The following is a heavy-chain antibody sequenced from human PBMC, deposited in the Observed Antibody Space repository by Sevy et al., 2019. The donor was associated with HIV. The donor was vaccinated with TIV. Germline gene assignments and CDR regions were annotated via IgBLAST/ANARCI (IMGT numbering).Heavy chain of an antibody. CDR2: IIPIFGTA. D-gene: IGHD5-12*01. Sequence: ASVKVSCKASGGTFSSYAISWVRQAPGQGLEWMGGIIPIFGTANYAQKFQGRVTITADESTSTAYMELSSLRSEDTAVYYCARGASGQSHNWFDPWGQGTLVTVSS. J-gene: IGHJ5*02. CDR3: ARGASGQSHNWFDP. V-gene: IGHV1-69*13. CDR1: GGTFSSYA.